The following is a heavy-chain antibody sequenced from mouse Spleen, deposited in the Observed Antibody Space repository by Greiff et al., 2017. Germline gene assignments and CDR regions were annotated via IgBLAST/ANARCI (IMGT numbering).Heavy chain of an antibody. V-gene: IGHV5-6*01. J-gene: IGHJ4*01. CDR2: ISSGGSYT. CDR1: GFTFSSYG. Sequence: EVKVVESGGDLVKPGGSLKLSCAASGFTFSSYGMSWVRQTPDKRLEWVATISSGGSYTYYPDSVKGRFTISRDNAKNTLYLQMSSLKSEDTAMYYCARQVPYDYDAGYAMDYWGQGTSVTVSS. D-gene: IGHD2-4*01. CDR3: ARQVPYDYDAGYAMDY.